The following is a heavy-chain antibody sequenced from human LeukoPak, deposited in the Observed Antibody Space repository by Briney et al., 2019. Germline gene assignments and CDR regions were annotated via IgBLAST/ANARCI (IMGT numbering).Heavy chain of an antibody. CDR1: RYTFTSYY. Sequence: GASVKVSCKASRYTFTSYYMHWVRQAPGQGLEWMGIINPSGGSTSYAQKFQGRVTMTRDTSTSTVYMELSSLRSEDTAVYYCARDRSSWYFDLWGRGTLVTVSS. V-gene: IGHV1-46*01. CDR3: ARDRSSWYFDL. D-gene: IGHD2-2*01. J-gene: IGHJ2*01. CDR2: INPSGGST.